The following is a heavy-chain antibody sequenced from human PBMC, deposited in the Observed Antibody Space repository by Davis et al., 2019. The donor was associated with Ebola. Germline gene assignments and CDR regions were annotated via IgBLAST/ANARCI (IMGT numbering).Heavy chain of an antibody. V-gene: IGHV1-8*01. CDR2: MNPYSGNT. Sequence: AASVKVSCKASGYNFNNYDVNWVRQAPGQGLEWMGWMNPYSGNTGYAQEFQGRVNITEDESTTTAYMELSSLRFDDTAVYYCVRDETGTTADDSFDIWGQGTRVTVSS. CDR3: VRDETGTTADDSFDI. D-gene: IGHD1-7*01. CDR1: GYNFNNYD. J-gene: IGHJ3*02.